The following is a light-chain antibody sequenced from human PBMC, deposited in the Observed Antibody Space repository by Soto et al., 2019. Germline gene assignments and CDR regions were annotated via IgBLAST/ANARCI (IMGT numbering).Light chain of an antibody. J-gene: IGKJ1*01. V-gene: IGKV3-20*01. CDR3: QQYVSSVT. CDR1: QSVDSSF. CDR2: GAS. Sequence: EIVLTQSPGSLSLSPGERATLSCRASQSVDSSFFAWYQQKHGQAPRLLIYGASNRATGIPDRFSGRGSGPDFTLTITRLEPEDFAVYYCQQYVSSVTFGQGTKVEIK.